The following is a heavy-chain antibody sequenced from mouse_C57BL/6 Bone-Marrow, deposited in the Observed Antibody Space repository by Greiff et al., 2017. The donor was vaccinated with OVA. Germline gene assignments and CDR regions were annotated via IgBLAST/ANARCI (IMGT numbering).Heavy chain of an antibody. J-gene: IGHJ2*01. Sequence: EVKLKESGAELVRPGGSVKLSCTASGFTIRDDYMPWVRQRPEQGLEWIGWIDPVNGDTYYASKVQGKATITADTAANTANLQLSSLTSGDTAVYHCTSYGNFDYWGQGTTLTVSS. CDR3: TSYGNFDY. V-gene: IGHV14-4*01. D-gene: IGHD2-1*01. CDR2: IDPVNGDT. CDR1: GFTIRDDY.